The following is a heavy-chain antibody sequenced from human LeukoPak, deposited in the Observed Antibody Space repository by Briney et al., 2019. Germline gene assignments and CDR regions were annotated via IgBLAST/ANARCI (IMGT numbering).Heavy chain of an antibody. J-gene: IGHJ4*02. CDR2: ISSSSSYI. CDR1: GFTFSSYS. D-gene: IGHD3-10*01. CDR3: ARDRVTMVRGVIIPNDY. V-gene: IGHV3-21*01. Sequence: GGSLRLSCAASGFTFSSYSMSWVRQAPGKGLEWVSSISSSSSYIYYADSVKGRFTISRDNAKNSLYLQMNSLRAEDTAVYYCARDRVTMVRGVIIPNDYWGQGTLVTVSS.